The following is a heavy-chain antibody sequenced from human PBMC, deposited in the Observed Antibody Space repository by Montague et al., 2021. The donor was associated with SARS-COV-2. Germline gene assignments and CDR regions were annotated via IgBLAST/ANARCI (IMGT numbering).Heavy chain of an antibody. Sequence: TLSFTCTVSGGSISSGGYYWSWIRQHPGKGLEWIGYIYYSGSTYYNPSLKSRVTISVDTSKNQFSLKLSSVTAADTAVYYCARDVGWYSSSWFDYWGQGTLVTVSS. J-gene: IGHJ4*02. V-gene: IGHV4-31*03. D-gene: IGHD6-13*01. CDR3: ARDVGWYSSSWFDY. CDR2: IYYSGST. CDR1: GGSISSGGYY.